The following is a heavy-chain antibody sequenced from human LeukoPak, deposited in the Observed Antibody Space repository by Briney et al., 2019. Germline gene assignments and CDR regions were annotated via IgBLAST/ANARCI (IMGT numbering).Heavy chain of an antibody. Sequence: SETLSLTCAVYGGSFSGYYWSWIRQPPGKGLEWIGEINHSGSTNYNPSLKSRVTISVDMSKNQFSLKLSSVTAADTAVYYCARGGEYGSGSYYKYWGQGTLVTVSS. D-gene: IGHD3-10*01. CDR1: GGSFSGYY. CDR2: INHSGST. J-gene: IGHJ4*02. V-gene: IGHV4-34*01. CDR3: ARGGEYGSGSYYKY.